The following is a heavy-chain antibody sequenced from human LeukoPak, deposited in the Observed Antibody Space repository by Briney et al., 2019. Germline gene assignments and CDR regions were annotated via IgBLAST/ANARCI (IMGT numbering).Heavy chain of an antibody. CDR2: INSDGKTT. CDR3: ARDITLTRGGRSDY. CDR1: GFTFSSYW. V-gene: IGHV3-74*01. Sequence: GGSLRLSCAASGFTFSSYWMYWVRQALGKGLVWVTRINSDGKTTNYADSVKGRFTISRDNAKNTLYLQMNSLRAEDTAVYYCARDITLTRGGRSDYWGQGTLVTVSA. D-gene: IGHD3-10*01. J-gene: IGHJ4*02.